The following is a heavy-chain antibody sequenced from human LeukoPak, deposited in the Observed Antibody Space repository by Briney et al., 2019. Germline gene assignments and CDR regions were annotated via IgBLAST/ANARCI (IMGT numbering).Heavy chain of an antibody. Sequence: GGSLRLSCAASGFTLSSYSMNWVRQAPGKGLEWVSSISSSSGYVFYADSMKGRFTVSRDNSKNSLYPQMNTLRAEDTAVYYRARFPEGSNTWSIDFWGQGTLVSVSS. CDR1: GFTLSSYS. V-gene: IGHV3-21*01. D-gene: IGHD2-15*01. CDR3: ARFPEGSNTWSIDF. CDR2: ISSSSGYV. J-gene: IGHJ4*02.